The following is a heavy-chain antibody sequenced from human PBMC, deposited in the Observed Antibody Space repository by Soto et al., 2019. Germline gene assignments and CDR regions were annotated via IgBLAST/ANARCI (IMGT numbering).Heavy chain of an antibody. V-gene: IGHV3-53*01. J-gene: IGHJ5*02. CDR1: GFTVSRNY. Sequence: PGGSLRLSCAASGFTVSRNYMSWVRQAPGKGLEWVSVTYSGGSTYYADSVKGRFTISRDTSKNQFSLKLTSVTAADTAVYYCARDPAPWGQGTLVTISS. CDR2: TYSGGST. CDR3: ARDPAP.